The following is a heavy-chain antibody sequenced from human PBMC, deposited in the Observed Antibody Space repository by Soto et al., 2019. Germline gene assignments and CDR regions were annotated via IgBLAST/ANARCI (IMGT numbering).Heavy chain of an antibody. D-gene: IGHD6-13*01. CDR3: PKENAAPGGGFDV. Sequence: EVQLLESGGGLVQPGGSLRLSCAASGFTFSSYAMSWVRQAPGKGLEWVSAIGSGGGNTYYADSVKGRFTISRDNSKNTLYLQMNSPSAEDTAVYYCPKENAAPGGGFDVWGQGTMVTVSS. J-gene: IGHJ3*01. CDR2: IGSGGGNT. CDR1: GFTFSSYA. V-gene: IGHV3-23*01.